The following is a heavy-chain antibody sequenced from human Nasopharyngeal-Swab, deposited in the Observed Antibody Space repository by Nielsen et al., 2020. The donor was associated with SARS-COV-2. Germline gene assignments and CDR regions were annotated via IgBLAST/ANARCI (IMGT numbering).Heavy chain of an antibody. CDR2: IDSAGNT. CDR3: ARLPHGYAYGRYYYHGMDV. Sequence: GGSLRLSCAASGFTFSSYGMHWVRQAAGKGLEWVSSIDSAGNTYSADSVKGRFTVSRENAKNSFYLQMNSLRAGDTAVYYCARLPHGYAYGRYYYHGMDVWGQGTTVTVSS. CDR1: GFTFSSYG. V-gene: IGHV3-13*04. D-gene: IGHD5-18*01. J-gene: IGHJ6*02.